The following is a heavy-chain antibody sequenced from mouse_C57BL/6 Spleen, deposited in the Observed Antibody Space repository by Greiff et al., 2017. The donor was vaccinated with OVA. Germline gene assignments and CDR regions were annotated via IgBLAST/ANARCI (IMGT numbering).Heavy chain of an antibody. Sequence: QVQLQQSGAELVKPGASVKVSCKASGYTFTSYWMHWVKQRPGQGLEWIGRIHPSDSDTNYNQKFKGKATLTVDKSSSTAYMQLRSLKSDAVAVFYRATEGGSSGALDDGGQGTSLTVSS. V-gene: IGHV1-74*01. CDR1: GYTFTSYW. CDR3: ATEGGSSGALDD. J-gene: IGHJ2*02. D-gene: IGHD1-1*01. CDR2: IHPSDSDT.